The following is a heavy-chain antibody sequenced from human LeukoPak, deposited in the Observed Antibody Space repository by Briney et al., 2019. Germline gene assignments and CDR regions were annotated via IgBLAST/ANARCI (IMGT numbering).Heavy chain of an antibody. CDR3: AKAPVTSCRGAYCYPFDY. Sequence: GGSLRLSCAASGFSLSSYAMSWVRQAPGKGLEWVSAIRGRFTISRDSSKNTLYLQMNSLRAEDAAVYYCAKAPVTSCRGAYCYPFDYWGQGTLVTVSS. CDR1: GFSLSSYA. D-gene: IGHD2-21*01. J-gene: IGHJ4*02. V-gene: IGHV3-23*01. CDR2: IR.